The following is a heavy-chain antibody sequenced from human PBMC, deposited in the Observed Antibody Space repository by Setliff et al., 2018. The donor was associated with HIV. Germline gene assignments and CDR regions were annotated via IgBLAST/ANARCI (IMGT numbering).Heavy chain of an antibody. J-gene: IGHJ3*02. Sequence: PSETLSLTCSVSGGSINSRSDYWVWIRQSPQKGLEWIGTVSISGSTYYNPSLKSRVSMSVDTSNNHFSLELTSVTAADTAVYYCAREVDVVTTSDAFDIWGQGTMVTVSS. CDR3: AREVDVVTTSDAFDI. D-gene: IGHD2-21*02. V-gene: IGHV4-39*02. CDR2: VSISGST. CDR1: GGSINSRSDY.